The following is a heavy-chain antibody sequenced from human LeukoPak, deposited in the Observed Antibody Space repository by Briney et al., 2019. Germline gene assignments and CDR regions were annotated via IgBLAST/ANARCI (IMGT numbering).Heavy chain of an antibody. J-gene: IGHJ4*02. CDR3: ARAVGIRYFDWLSAYCFDY. D-gene: IGHD3-9*01. V-gene: IGHV1-2*02. Sequence: ASVKVSCKASGYTFTGYYMHWVRQAPGQGLEWMGWINPNSGGTNYAQKFQGRVTMTRDTSISTAYMELSRLRSDDTAVYYCARAVGIRYFDWLSAYCFDYWGQGTLVTVSS. CDR1: GYTFTGYY. CDR2: INPNSGGT.